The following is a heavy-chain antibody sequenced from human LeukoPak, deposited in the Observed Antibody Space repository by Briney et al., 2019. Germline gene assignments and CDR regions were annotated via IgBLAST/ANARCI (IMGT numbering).Heavy chain of an antibody. J-gene: IGHJ4*02. CDR3: ARSPPHYYDSSGSIDY. CDR2: INHSGST. Sequence: SETLSLTCAVYGGSFSGYYWSWIRQPPGKGLEWIGEINHSGSTNYNPSLKSGVTISVDTSKNQFSLKLSSVTAADTAVYYCARSPPHYYDSSGSIDYWGQGTLVTISS. V-gene: IGHV4-34*01. CDR1: GGSFSGYY. D-gene: IGHD3-22*01.